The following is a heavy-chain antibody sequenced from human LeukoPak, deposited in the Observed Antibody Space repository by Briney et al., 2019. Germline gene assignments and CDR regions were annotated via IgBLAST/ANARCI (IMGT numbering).Heavy chain of an antibody. CDR1: GFAFSIYG. CDR3: MKGEMTQGFDY. V-gene: IGHV3-30*02. CDR2: IRYDISDE. J-gene: IGHJ4*02. Sequence: GGSLRLSCVASGFAFSIYGMHWVRQAPGKGLEWVAFIRYDISDEYYADSVRGRFTISRDNSKNTLYLQMNSLRVEDTAVYYCMKGEMTQGFDYWGQGTLVTVSS.